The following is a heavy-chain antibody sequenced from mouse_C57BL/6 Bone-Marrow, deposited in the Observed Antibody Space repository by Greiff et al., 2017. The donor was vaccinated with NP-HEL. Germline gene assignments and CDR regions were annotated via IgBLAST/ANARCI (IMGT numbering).Heavy chain of an antibody. CDR3: AGWWYFDV. Sequence: EVHLVESGGGLVKPGGSLKLSCAASGFTFSSYAMSWVRQTPEKRLEWVATISDGGSYTYYPDNVQGRFTISRDNAKNNLYLQMSHLKSEDTAMYYCAGWWYFDVWGTGTTVTVSS. CDR2: ISDGGSYT. D-gene: IGHD3-3*01. J-gene: IGHJ1*03. CDR1: GFTFSSYA. V-gene: IGHV5-4*01.